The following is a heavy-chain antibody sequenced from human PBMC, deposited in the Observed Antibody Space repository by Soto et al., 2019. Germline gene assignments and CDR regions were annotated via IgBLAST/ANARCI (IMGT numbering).Heavy chain of an antibody. D-gene: IGHD6-13*01. Sequence: SETLSLTCTVSGGSMRRYYWSWIRQPPGKGLEWIGYIYWSGSTNYNPSLKSRVTMSVDTSNNQFSLNLNSVTAADTAVYYCAREGSSSWSGDYGMDVWGKGTTVT. CDR3: AREGSSSWSGDYGMDV. J-gene: IGHJ6*04. CDR1: GGSMRRYY. V-gene: IGHV4-59*01. CDR2: IYWSGST.